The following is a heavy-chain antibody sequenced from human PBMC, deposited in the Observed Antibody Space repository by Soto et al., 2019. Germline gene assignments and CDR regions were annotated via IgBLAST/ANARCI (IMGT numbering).Heavy chain of an antibody. CDR1: GYSFASYW. J-gene: IGHJ1*01. CDR3: ARGAVSTRTLAY. CDR2: IYPSDSDT. V-gene: IGHV5-51*01. D-gene: IGHD6-19*01. Sequence: SLQISCKGSGYSFASYWSAWVRQMALKGLELMGIIYPSDSDTRYRPSFKGQVTISADKSIGSAYRQWSILRAADPAMYYCARGAVSTRTLAYRGQGTTV.